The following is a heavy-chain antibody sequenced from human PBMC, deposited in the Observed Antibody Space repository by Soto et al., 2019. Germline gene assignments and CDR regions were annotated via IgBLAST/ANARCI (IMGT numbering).Heavy chain of an antibody. CDR1: GFTFSSYE. J-gene: IGHJ5*02. V-gene: IGHV3-48*03. CDR3: ARHNRQWLLYTGGYNWFDP. D-gene: IGHD3-3*01. Sequence: GGSLRLSCAASGFTFSSYEMNWVRQAPGTGLEWVSYISSSGSNIYYADSVKGRFTISRDNAKNSLYLQMNSLRAEDTAVYYCARHNRQWLLYTGGYNWFDPWGQGTLVTVSS. CDR2: ISSSGSNI.